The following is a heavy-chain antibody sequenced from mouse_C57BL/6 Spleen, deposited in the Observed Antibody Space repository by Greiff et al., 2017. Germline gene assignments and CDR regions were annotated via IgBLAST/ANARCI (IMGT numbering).Heavy chain of an antibody. J-gene: IGHJ4*01. CDR3: ARSHYYGSSGGYYAMDY. CDR1: GYTFTSYW. CDR2: IYPGSGST. Sequence: QVQLQQPGAELVKPGASVKMSCKASGYTFTSYWITWVKQRPGQGLEWIGDIYPGSGSTNYNEKFKSKATLTVDTSSSTAYMQLSSLTSEDSAVYYCARSHYYGSSGGYYAMDYWGQGTSVTVSA. D-gene: IGHD1-1*01. V-gene: IGHV1-55*01.